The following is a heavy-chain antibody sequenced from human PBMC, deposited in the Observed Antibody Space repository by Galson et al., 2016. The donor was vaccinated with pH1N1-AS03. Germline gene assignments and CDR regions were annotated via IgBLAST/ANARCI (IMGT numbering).Heavy chain of an antibody. D-gene: IGHD2-2*01. CDR3: ARDPRGPCTSTTCPTADYFGMDV. CDR1: GYIFTGFY. J-gene: IGHJ6*02. CDR2: INPNSGVT. V-gene: IGHV1-2*04. Sequence: SVKVSCKASGYIFTGFYVHWVRQAPGQGLEWMGWINPNSGVTNYAQKFQAWVTMTRDTSISTAYMELYGLKSDDTAVYYCARDPRGPCTSTTCPTADYFGMDVWGQGTTVIVSS.